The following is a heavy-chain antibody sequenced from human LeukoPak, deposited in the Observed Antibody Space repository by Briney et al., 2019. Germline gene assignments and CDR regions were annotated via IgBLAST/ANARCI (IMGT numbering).Heavy chain of an antibody. J-gene: IGHJ3*02. Sequence: GGSLRLSCAASGFTVSNNYMSWVRQAPGKGLEWVSISYAGGDTYYADSVKGRFTISRDNSKNTLYFQMSSLRVEDTAVYYCARVGIVVAGRGNAFDIWGQGTMVTVSP. CDR3: ARVGIVVAGRGNAFDI. D-gene: IGHD6-19*01. CDR2: SYAGGDT. V-gene: IGHV3-66*01. CDR1: GFTVSNNY.